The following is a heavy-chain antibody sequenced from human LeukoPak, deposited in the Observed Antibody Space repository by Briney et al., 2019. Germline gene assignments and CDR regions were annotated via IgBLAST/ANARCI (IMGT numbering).Heavy chain of an antibody. J-gene: IGHJ4*02. Sequence: ASVKVSCKASGYTFTSYYMHLVRQAPGQGLEWMGIINPSGGSTSYAQKFQGRVTMTRDTSTSTVYMELSSLRSEDTAVYFCARETLRALFYFDYWRQGTPVTVSS. CDR3: ARETLRALFYFDY. CDR2: INPSGGST. CDR1: GYTFTSYY. V-gene: IGHV1-46*01.